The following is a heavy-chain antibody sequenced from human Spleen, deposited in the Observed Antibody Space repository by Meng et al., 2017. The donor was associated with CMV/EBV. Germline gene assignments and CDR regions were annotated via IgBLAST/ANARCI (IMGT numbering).Heavy chain of an antibody. D-gene: IGHD2-21*01. CDR2: ISYDGSNK. CDR3: ARVMRRHIVVVIAIGVDY. CDR1: GFTFSSYA. J-gene: IGHJ4*02. Sequence: GGSLRLSCAASGFTFSSYAMHWVRQAPGKGLEWVAVISYDGSNKYYADSVKGRFTISRDNSKNTLYLQMNSLRAEDTAVYYCARVMRRHIVVVIAIGVDYWGQGTLVTVSS. V-gene: IGHV3-30-3*01.